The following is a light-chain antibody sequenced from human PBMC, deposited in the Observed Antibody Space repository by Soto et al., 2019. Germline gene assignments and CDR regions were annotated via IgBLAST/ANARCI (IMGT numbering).Light chain of an antibody. CDR3: QQSYSTLIT. J-gene: IGKJ5*01. CDR1: QSISSY. Sequence: DIHMTHSPSSLSASVLYRVTITCRASQSISSYLNWYQQKPGKAPKLLIYAASSLQSGVPSRFSGSGSGTDFTLTISSLQPEDFATYYCQQSYSTLITFGQGTRLEI. CDR2: AAS. V-gene: IGKV1-39*01.